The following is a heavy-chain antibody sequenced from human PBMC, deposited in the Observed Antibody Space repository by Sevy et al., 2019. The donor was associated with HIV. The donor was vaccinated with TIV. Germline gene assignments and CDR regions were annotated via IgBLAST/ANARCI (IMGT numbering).Heavy chain of an antibody. D-gene: IGHD1-1*01. V-gene: IGHV3-23*01. CDR3: ARGGRHRDVYNRKDAFDI. CDR1: GFTFSNYA. J-gene: IGHJ3*02. CDR2: IYGSGGIT. Sequence: GGSLRLSCAVSGFTFSNYAMNWVRQAPGKGLEWVSTIYGSGGITYYADSVRGRFTISRDNSKNSLYLQMNSLRAEDTAVYYCARGGRHRDVYNRKDAFDIWGQGTMVTVSS.